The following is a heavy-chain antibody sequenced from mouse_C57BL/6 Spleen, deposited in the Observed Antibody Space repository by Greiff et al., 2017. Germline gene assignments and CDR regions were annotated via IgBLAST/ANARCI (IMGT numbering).Heavy chain of an antibody. CDR1: GYSFTGYF. CDR2: INPYNGDT. J-gene: IGHJ2*01. D-gene: IGHD1-1*01. Sequence: EVMLVESGPELVKPGALVKISCKASGYSFTGYFMNWVKQSHGKSLEWIGRINPYNGDTFYNQKFKGKATLTVDKSSSTAHMELLSLTSEDFAVYYCARESTPLSGSSPYYFDYWGQGTTRTVSS. CDR3: ARESTPLSGSSPYYFDY. V-gene: IGHV1-37*01.